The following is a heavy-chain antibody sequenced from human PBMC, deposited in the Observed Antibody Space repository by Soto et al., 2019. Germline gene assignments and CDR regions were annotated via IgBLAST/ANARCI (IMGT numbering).Heavy chain of an antibody. CDR3: ARVEDYYDSRGYYV. CDR2: IYYSGST. J-gene: IGHJ4*02. CDR1: GGSISSGGYS. Sequence: PSETLSLTCAVSGGSISSGGYSWSWIRQPPGKGLEWIGYIYYSGSTYYNPSLKSRVTISVDTSKNQFSLKLSSVTAADTAVYYCARVEDYYDSRGYYVWGQGTLVTVSS. V-gene: IGHV4-30-2*05. D-gene: IGHD3-22*01.